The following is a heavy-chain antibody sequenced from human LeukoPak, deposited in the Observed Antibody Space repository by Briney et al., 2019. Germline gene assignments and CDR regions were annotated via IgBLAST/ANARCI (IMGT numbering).Heavy chain of an antibody. CDR3: ARPPYGSGSFDAFDI. CDR1: GFTFSSYA. CDR2: ISYDGGNK. J-gene: IGHJ3*02. D-gene: IGHD3-10*01. V-gene: IGHV3-30*04. Sequence: GGSLRLSCAASGFTFSSYAMYWVRQAPGKGLEWVAVISYDGGNKNYADSVKGRFTISRDNSKNTLYLQMNSLRAEDTAVYYCARPPYGSGSFDAFDIWGQGTMVTVSS.